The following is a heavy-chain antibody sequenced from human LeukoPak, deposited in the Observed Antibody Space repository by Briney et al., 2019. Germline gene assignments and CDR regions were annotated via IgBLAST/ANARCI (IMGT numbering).Heavy chain of an antibody. V-gene: IGHV3-23*01. J-gene: IGHJ5*02. CDR2: ISGSGGST. D-gene: IGHD6-13*01. Sequence: GGSLRLSCIVSGFPLSRHSMHWVRQAPGKGLEWVSAISGSGGSTYYADSVKGRFTISRDNSKNTLYLQMNSLRAEDTAVYYCAKDTSSSWSNWFDPWGQGTLVTVSS. CDR3: AKDTSSSWSNWFDP. CDR1: GFPLSRHS.